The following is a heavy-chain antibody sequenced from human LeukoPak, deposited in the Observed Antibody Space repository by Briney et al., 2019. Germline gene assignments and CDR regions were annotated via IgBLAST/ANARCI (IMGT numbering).Heavy chain of an antibody. CDR1: GITFTCAW. Sequence: GGSLRLSCAASGITFTCAWMSWVRQAPGKGLEWVGRIKSKTDGGTIDYAAPVNGRFTISRDDSTNTLYLQMNSLKTEDTAVYYCTAGLGLTDNDYWGQGTLVTVSS. CDR2: IKSKTDGGTI. V-gene: IGHV3-15*01. D-gene: IGHD7-27*01. CDR3: TAGLGLTDNDY. J-gene: IGHJ4*02.